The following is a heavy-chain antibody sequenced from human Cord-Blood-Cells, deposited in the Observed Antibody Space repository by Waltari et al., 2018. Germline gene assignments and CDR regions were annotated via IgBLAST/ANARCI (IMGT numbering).Heavy chain of an antibody. CDR1: GGSISSGGYY. D-gene: IGHD3-3*01. CDR3: ARTGGEWLEYFQH. CDR2: IYYSGST. J-gene: IGHJ1*01. Sequence: QVQLQESGPGLVKPSQTLSLTCTVSGGSISSGGYYWSWIRQHPGKGLEWIGYIYYSGSTYYNPSLMSRVTRAVDTSKNQFSLKLSSVTAADTAVYYCARTGGEWLEYFQHWGQGTLVTVSS. V-gene: IGHV4-31*03.